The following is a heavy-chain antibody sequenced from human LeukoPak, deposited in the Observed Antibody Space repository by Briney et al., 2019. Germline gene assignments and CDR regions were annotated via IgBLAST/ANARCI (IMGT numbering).Heavy chain of an antibody. V-gene: IGHV1-2*02. CDR1: GYTFTGYY. CDR3: ARGPYYYDSSGQNEYFQH. D-gene: IGHD3-22*01. Sequence: ASVKVSCEASGYTFTGYYMHWVRQAPGQGLEWMGWINPNSGGTNYAQKFQGRVTMTRDTSISTAYMELSRLRSDDTAVYYCARGPYYYDSSGQNEYFQHWGQGTLVTVSS. J-gene: IGHJ1*01. CDR2: INPNSGGT.